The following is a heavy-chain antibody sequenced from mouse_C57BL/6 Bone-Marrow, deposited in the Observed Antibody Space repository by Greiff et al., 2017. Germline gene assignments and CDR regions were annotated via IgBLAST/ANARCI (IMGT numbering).Heavy chain of an antibody. CDR2: INTNYGTT. Sequence: VQLQQSGPELVKPGASVKISCKASGYSFTDYNMNWVKQSNGKSLEWIGVINTNYGTTSYNQKFKGKATLTVDQSSSTAYMQLKSLTSEDSAVYYCARSGITTVVAPFAYWGQGTLVTVSA. CDR1: GYSFTDYN. V-gene: IGHV1-39*01. CDR3: ARSGITTVVAPFAY. J-gene: IGHJ3*01. D-gene: IGHD1-1*01.